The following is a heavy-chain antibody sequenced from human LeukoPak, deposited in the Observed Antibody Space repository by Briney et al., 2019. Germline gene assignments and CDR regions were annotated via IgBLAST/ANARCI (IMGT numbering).Heavy chain of an antibody. D-gene: IGHD6-19*01. CDR2: ISGSGGST. CDR1: GFTFSSYA. V-gene: IGHV3-23*01. CDR3: AKEIENSSGWYADY. Sequence: GGSLRLSCAASGFTFSSYAVSWVRQAPGKGLEWVSAISGSGGSTYYADSVKGRFTISRDDSKNTLYLQMSSLRAEDTAVYYCAKEIENSSGWYADYWGQGTLVTVSS. J-gene: IGHJ4*02.